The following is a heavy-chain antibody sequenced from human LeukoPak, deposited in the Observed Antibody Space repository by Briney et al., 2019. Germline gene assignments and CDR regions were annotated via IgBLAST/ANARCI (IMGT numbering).Heavy chain of an antibody. CDR2: IDPNTGGT. Sequence: ASVKISCKTSGYTFTNYYIHWVRQAPGQGLEWMGRIDPNTGGTKSAKNFQGRVTMTRDTSISTAYMALSGLRSDDTAVYYCASLYDIVGTTVDYWGQGTLVTVSS. J-gene: IGHJ4*02. CDR3: ASLYDIVGTTVDY. D-gene: IGHD1-26*01. CDR1: GYTFTNYY. V-gene: IGHV1-2*06.